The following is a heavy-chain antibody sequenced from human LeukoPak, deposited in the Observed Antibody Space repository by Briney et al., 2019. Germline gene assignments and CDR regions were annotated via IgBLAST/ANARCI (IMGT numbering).Heavy chain of an antibody. Sequence: TLSLTCTVSGGSISSGDYYWSWIRQPPGKALEWLALIYWDDDKRYSPSLKSRLTITKDTSKNQVVLTMTNMDPVDTATYYCALNPIAAAAYYFDYWGQGTLVTVSS. CDR2: IYWDDDK. CDR3: ALNPIAAAAYYFDY. J-gene: IGHJ4*02. V-gene: IGHV2-5*08. CDR1: GGSISSGDYY. D-gene: IGHD6-13*01.